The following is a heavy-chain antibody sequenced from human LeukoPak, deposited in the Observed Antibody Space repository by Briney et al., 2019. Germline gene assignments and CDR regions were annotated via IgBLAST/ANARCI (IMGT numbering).Heavy chain of an antibody. CDR3: AREGAYYYGSGSYGNYYYYYGMDV. D-gene: IGHD3-10*01. CDR1: GYTFTSYA. V-gene: IGHV7-4-1*02. Sequence: ASVKVSCKASGYTFTSYAMNWVRQAPGQGLEWMGWINTNTENPTYAQGFTGRFVFSLDTSVSTAYLQISSLKAEDTAVYYCAREGAYYYGSGSYGNYYYYYGMDVWGQGTTVTVSS. J-gene: IGHJ6*02. CDR2: INTNTENP.